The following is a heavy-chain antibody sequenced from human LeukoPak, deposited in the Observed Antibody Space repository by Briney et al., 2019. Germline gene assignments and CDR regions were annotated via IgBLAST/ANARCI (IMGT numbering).Heavy chain of an antibody. Sequence: ASVKVSCKASVYNFTSYSLHGVRQAPGQGLEWMGLINPNSGGTNYAQRFQGRVTMLRDTSITTAYMELTRLTSDDTAVYYCARETNGWKMDFYYFGLDVWGQGTTVTVSS. D-gene: IGHD6-19*01. CDR3: ARETNGWKMDFYYFGLDV. J-gene: IGHJ6*02. CDR1: VYNFTSYS. CDR2: INPNSGGT. V-gene: IGHV1-2*02.